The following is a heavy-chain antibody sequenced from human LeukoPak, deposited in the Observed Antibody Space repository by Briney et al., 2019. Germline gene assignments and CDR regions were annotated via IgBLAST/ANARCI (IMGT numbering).Heavy chain of an antibody. V-gene: IGHV3-30*04. Sequence: GRSLRLSCAASGFTFSRYDMHWVRQAPDKGLEWVAVIGYDGSNKYYAESVKGRFTISRDNSKNTLYLQMNSLRAEDTAVYFCARVQWVGGYHPQFPVDYWGQGTLVTVSS. D-gene: IGHD3-16*02. CDR1: GFTFSRYD. CDR3: ARVQWVGGYHPQFPVDY. CDR2: IGYDGSNK. J-gene: IGHJ4*02.